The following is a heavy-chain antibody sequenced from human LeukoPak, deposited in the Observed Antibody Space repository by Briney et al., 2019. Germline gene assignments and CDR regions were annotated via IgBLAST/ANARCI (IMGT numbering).Heavy chain of an antibody. CDR3: ARASMVRGVTANYYYYYGMDV. D-gene: IGHD3-10*01. J-gene: IGHJ6*02. CDR2: IYYSGST. CDR1: GGSISSYY. V-gene: IGHV4-59*01. Sequence: SETLSLTCTVSGGSISSYYWSWIRQPPGQGLEWIGYIYYSGSTNYNPSLKSRVTISVDTSKNQFSLKLSSVTAADTAVYYCARASMVRGVTANYYYYYGMDVWGQGTTVTVSS.